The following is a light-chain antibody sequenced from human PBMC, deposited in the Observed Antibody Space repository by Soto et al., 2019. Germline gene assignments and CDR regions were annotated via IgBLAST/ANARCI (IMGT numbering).Light chain of an antibody. J-gene: IGLJ2*01. CDR2: DGS. Sequence: QSALTQPASVSGSPGQSITISCTGTSSDVGSYNLVSWYQQHPGKAPQLMIFDGSKRPPGGSNRFSGSKSSTKAALTISGRQAEDEADDYCCSCGGGSTFDVVFGGGTKLTVL. CDR3: CSCGGGSTFDVV. CDR1: SSDVGSYNL. V-gene: IGLV2-23*03.